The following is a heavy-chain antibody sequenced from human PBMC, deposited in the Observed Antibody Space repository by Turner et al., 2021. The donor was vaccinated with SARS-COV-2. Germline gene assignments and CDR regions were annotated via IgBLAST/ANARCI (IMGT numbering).Heavy chain of an antibody. J-gene: IGHJ3*01. CDR1: GFTFSNYA. CDR3: VVPAAVMWATMGAF. D-gene: IGHD5-12*01. Sequence: EVQLLESGGGLVQSGGSLRLSCAASGFTFSNYAMGWARQAPGKGLEWVSAIRGSGGSTFYADSVKGRFTISRDNSKNTLYLQMNSLRAEDTAVYYCVVPAAVMWATMGAFWGQGTMVTVSS. CDR2: IRGSGGST. V-gene: IGHV3-23*01.